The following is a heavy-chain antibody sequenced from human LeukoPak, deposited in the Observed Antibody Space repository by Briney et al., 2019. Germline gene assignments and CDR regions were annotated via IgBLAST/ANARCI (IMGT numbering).Heavy chain of an antibody. D-gene: IGHD2-2*01. CDR3: ARLKCISTTCPSRYVMDV. J-gene: IGHJ6*02. CDR2: IYYSGST. V-gene: IGHV4-59*01. Sequence: PSETLSLTCSVSGGSISSYYWSWIPQPHGKGLEYIGYIYYSGSTNYNPSLKSRVTISVDTSKDQFSLNLTSVTAADTAVYYCARLKCISTTCPSRYVMDVWGQGTTVTVSS. CDR1: GGSISSYY.